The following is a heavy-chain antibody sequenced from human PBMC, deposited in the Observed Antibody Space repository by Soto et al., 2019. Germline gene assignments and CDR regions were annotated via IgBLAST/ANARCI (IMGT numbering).Heavy chain of an antibody. J-gene: IGHJ4*02. CDR2: LSRSGGSA. V-gene: IGHV3-23*01. CDR3: AKDGGMGDYYDYSDSRSYFSAWDY. D-gene: IGHD3-10*01. CDR1: GFTFSNYA. Sequence: GGSLRLSCVASGFTFSNYAMTWVRQAPGKGLEWVSLLSRSGGSASYADSVKGRFTISRDNSKNTLYLQMNSLTAEDTAVYYCAKDGGMGDYYDYSDSRSYFSAWDYWGPGTLVTVSS.